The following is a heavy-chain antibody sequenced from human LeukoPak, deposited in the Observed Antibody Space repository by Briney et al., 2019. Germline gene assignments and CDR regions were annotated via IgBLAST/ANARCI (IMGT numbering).Heavy chain of an antibody. J-gene: IGHJ3*02. D-gene: IGHD3-22*01. V-gene: IGHV3-30*18. Sequence: PGRPLRLSCAASGFTFSSYGMHWVRQAPGKGLEWVAVISYDGSNKYYADSVKGRFTISRDNSKNTLYLQMNSLRAEDTAVYYCAKDLGRGTMIVVVITTVAFDIWGQGTMVTVSS. CDR2: ISYDGSNK. CDR3: AKDLGRGTMIVVVITTVAFDI. CDR1: GFTFSSYG.